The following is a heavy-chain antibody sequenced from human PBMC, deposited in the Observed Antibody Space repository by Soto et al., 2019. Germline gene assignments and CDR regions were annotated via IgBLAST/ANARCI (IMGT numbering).Heavy chain of an antibody. CDR2: IYWDADK. CDR3: VHSHVLRWFGFDS. Sequence: QITLKESGPTLVEPTQTLTLTCTFSELSLSTSGVGVGWIRQPPGKALEWLALIYWDADKRYSPSLKSRLTITKVTSNNQVVLTMTNMDPVDTATYYCVHSHVLRWFGFDSWGQGTLVTVPS. D-gene: IGHD3-10*01. J-gene: IGHJ4*02. V-gene: IGHV2-5*02. CDR1: ELSLSTSGVG.